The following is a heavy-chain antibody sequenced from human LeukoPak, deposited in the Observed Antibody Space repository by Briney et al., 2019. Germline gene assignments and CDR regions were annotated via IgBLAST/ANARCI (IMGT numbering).Heavy chain of an antibody. CDR2: IIPIFGTA. CDR1: GGTFSSYA. Sequence: SVKVSCKASGGTFSSYAISWVRQAPGQGLEWMGGIIPIFGTANYAQKFQGRVTMTTDTSTSTAYMELRSLRSDDTAIYYCARVGRDYGGNRFSDYWGQGTLVTVSS. CDR3: ARVGRDYGGNRFSDY. J-gene: IGHJ4*02. V-gene: IGHV1-69*05. D-gene: IGHD4-23*01.